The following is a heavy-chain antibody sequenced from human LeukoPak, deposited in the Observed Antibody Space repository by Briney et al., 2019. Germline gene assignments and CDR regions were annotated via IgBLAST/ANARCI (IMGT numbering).Heavy chain of an antibody. Sequence: GGSLRLSCAASGFTVSSNYMSWVRQAPGKGLEWVSVIYSGGSTYYADSVKGRFTISRDNSKNTLYLQMNSLRAEDTAVYYCARGTEVTPSGAFDIWGQGTMVTVSS. CDR2: IYSGGST. J-gene: IGHJ3*02. D-gene: IGHD4-23*01. CDR3: ARGTEVTPSGAFDI. V-gene: IGHV3-66*02. CDR1: GFTVSSNY.